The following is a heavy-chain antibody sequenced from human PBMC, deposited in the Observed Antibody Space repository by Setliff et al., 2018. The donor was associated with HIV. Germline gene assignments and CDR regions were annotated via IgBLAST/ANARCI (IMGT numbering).Heavy chain of an antibody. CDR1: GYTFTDYF. V-gene: IGHV1-2*02. D-gene: IGHD6-13*01. CDR3: ARGRGSSSRLQGWYFDL. CDR2: ISPNNAGT. J-gene: IGHJ2*01. Sequence: ASVKVSCKASGYTFTDYFLHWVRQAPGQGLEWMGWISPNNAGTRIPRTFRGRVTLTSDTSINTAYMELSGLRSDDTAMYFCARGRGSSSRLQGWYFDLWGRGTLVTVSS.